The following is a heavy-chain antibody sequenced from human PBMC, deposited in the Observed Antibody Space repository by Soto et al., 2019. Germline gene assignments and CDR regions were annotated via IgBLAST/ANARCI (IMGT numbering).Heavy chain of an antibody. J-gene: IGHJ5*02. Sequence: XETLSLTCAVAGYSISSGYYWGWIRQLPGKGLEWIGSIYHSGSIYYNPSLKSRVSISVDTSKNHFSLKLSSVTAADTAVYYCARGKGHTGLNCFDHWGQGTLVTVSS. CDR2: IYHSGSI. D-gene: IGHD2-21*02. CDR1: GYSISSGYY. V-gene: IGHV4-38-2*01. CDR3: ARGKGHTGLNCFDH.